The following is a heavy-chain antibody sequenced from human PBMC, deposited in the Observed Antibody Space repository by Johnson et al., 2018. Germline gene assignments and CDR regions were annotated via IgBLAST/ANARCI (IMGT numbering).Heavy chain of an antibody. Sequence: QVQLVESGGGVVQPGRSLRLSCAASGFTFSSYGMPLFRQAPGKGLEWVAVISYDGSTKYYADPVKGRFTISRYKSKNTLYLQRNSLRAEDPAGYYCAKEERYHYYMDGWGKGTTVTVSS. J-gene: IGHJ6*03. V-gene: IGHV3-30*18. CDR2: ISYDGSTK. CDR1: GFTFSSYG. CDR3: AKEERYHYYMDG.